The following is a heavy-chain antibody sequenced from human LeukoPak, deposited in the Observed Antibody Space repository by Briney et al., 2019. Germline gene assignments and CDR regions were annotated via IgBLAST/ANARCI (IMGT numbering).Heavy chain of an antibody. J-gene: IGHJ4*02. CDR3: ARDGAAVGTNFDY. Sequence: PGGSLRLSCAASGFTVSSNYMSWVRQAPGKGLEWVSVIYSGGSTYYADSVKGRFTISRDNAKNSLYLQMNSLRAEDTAVYYCARDGAAVGTNFDYWGQGTLVTVSS. CDR2: IYSGGST. D-gene: IGHD6-13*01. V-gene: IGHV3-66*01. CDR1: GFTVSSNY.